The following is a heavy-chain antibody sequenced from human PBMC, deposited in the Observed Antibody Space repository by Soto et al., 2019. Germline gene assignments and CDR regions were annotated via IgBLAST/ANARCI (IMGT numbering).Heavy chain of an antibody. CDR2: IYYSGST. V-gene: IGHV4-39*01. Sequence: QLQLQESGPGLVKPSETLSLTCTVSGGSISSSSYYWGWIRQPPGKGLEWIGSIYYSGSTYYNPSLKSRVTISVDTSKNQFSLKLSSVTAADTAVYYCARRNRGSPFDYWGQGTLVTVSS. D-gene: IGHD3-10*01. CDR1: GGSISSSSYY. J-gene: IGHJ4*02. CDR3: ARRNRGSPFDY.